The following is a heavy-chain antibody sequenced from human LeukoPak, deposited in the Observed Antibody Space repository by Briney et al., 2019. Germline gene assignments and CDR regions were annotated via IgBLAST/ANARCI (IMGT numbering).Heavy chain of an antibody. CDR1: GFTFSSYE. V-gene: IGHV3-48*03. CDR3: ARRSSRSFDY. Sequence: WGSLSLSCAASGFTFSSYEMNWVRQAPGKGLEWVSYISSSGNTIYYADSVKGRFTISRDNAKNSLYLQMSSLRAEDTAVYYCARRSSRSFDYWGQGTLVTVCS. J-gene: IGHJ4*02. D-gene: IGHD2/OR15-2a*01. CDR2: ISSSGNTI.